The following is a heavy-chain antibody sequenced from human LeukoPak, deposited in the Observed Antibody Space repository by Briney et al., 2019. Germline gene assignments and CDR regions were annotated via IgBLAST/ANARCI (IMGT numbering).Heavy chain of an antibody. J-gene: IGHJ4*02. Sequence: WGALRPSCAAPGFTISTYWITWGRQAPGKGLEWVAHLNQDGGAKNYVDSLKGRFTISRDNAKNSLFLQMNSLRADDTAVYYCARATTIAPETLDYWGQGTLVTVSS. V-gene: IGHV3-7*01. D-gene: IGHD4-11*01. CDR2: LNQDGGAK. CDR1: GFTISTYW. CDR3: ARATTIAPETLDY.